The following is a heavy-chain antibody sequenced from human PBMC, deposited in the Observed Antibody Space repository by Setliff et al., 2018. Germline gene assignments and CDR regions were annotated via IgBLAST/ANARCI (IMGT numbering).Heavy chain of an antibody. Sequence: PSETLSLTCTVSGGSISSYYWNWIRQPPGKGLEWIGYIYYSGSTNYIPSLKSRVTISVDTSQNQFSLKLSSVTAADTAVYYCARGSGSYWENWFDPWGKGTTVTVSS. J-gene: IGHJ6*04. CDR2: IYYSGST. CDR3: ARGSGSYWENWFDP. V-gene: IGHV4-59*08. D-gene: IGHD1-26*01. CDR1: GGSISSYY.